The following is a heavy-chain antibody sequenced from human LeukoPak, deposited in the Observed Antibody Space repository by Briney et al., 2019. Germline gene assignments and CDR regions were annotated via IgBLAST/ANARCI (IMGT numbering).Heavy chain of an antibody. J-gene: IGHJ6*02. CDR3: AREVAAHDYYYYGMDV. D-gene: IGHD2-15*01. V-gene: IGHV3-48*04. CDR2: ISSSGSTI. CDR1: GFTFSSYS. Sequence: GGSLRLSCAASGFTFSSYSMNWVRQAPGKGLEWVSYISSSGSTIYYADSVKGRFTISRDNAKNSLYLQMNSLRAEDTAVYYCAREVAAHDYYYYGMDVWGQGTTVTVSS.